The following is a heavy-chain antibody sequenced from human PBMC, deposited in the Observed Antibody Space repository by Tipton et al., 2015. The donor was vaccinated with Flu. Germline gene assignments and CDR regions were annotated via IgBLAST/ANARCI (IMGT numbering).Heavy chain of an antibody. CDR2: ISPMFGTA. CDR1: GGTFSSYA. D-gene: IGHD2-2*01. V-gene: IGHV1-69*01. J-gene: IGHJ4*02. Sequence: QVQLVQSGPEVKKPGSSVKVSCKASGGTFSSYALNWVRQAPGQGLEWMGGISPMFGTANYAQKFQGRVTINADESTSTAYVELSSLRSEDTAVYYCARGGGPYCSSTSCYETDYWGQGTLVTVSS. CDR3: ARGGGPYCSSTSCYETDY.